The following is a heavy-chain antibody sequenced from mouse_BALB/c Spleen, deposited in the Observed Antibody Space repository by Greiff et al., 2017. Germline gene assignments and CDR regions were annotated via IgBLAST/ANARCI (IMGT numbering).Heavy chain of an antibody. J-gene: IGHJ4*01. CDR3: AREGGLYAMDY. CDR2: IWGDGST. CDR1: GFSLTGYG. Sequence: VHLVESGPGLVAPSQSLSITCTVSGFSLTGYGVNWVRQPPGKGPEWLGMIWGDGSTDYNSALKSRLSISKDNSKSQVFLKMNSLQTDDTARYYCAREGGLYAMDYWGQGTSVTVSA. D-gene: IGHD1-1*02. V-gene: IGHV2-6-7*01.